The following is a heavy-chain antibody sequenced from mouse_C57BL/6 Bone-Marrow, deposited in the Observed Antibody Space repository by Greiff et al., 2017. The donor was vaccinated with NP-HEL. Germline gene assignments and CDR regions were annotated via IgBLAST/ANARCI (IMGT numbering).Heavy chain of an antibody. V-gene: IGHV1-26*01. CDR1: GYTFTDYY. J-gene: IGHJ4*01. CDR2: INPNNGGT. CDR3: ARGGWLPSRGDY. D-gene: IGHD2-3*01. Sequence: EVQLQQSGPELVKPGASVKISCKASGYTFTDYYMNWVKQSHGKSLEWIGDINPNNGGTSYNQKFKGKATLTVDKSSSTAYMELRSLTSEDSAVYYCARGGWLPSRGDYWGQGTSVTVSS.